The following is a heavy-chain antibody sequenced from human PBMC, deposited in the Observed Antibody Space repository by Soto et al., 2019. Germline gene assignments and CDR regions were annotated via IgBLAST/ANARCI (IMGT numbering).Heavy chain of an antibody. CDR1: GYTLTELS. D-gene: IGHD3-22*01. CDR2: FDPEDGET. J-gene: IGHJ1*01. Sequence: ASVKVSCKVSGYTLTELSMHWVRQAPGKGLEWMGGFDPEDGETIYAQKFQGRVTMTEDTSTDTAYMELSSLRSATTAVYYCATRKDYYDSSGYSWWGQGTLVTVAS. CDR3: ATRKDYYDSSGYSW. V-gene: IGHV1-24*01.